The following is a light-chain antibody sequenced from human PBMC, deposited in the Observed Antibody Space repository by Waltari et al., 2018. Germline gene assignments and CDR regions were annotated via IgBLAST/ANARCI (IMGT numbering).Light chain of an antibody. CDR3: QSYDTDNDAVV. CDR2: EDN. Sequence: NFMLTQPPSVSESPGKTVTISCTGSSGRIDSNYVQWYHQRPGSAPTPVIYEDNQRPSGVPDRFSGSIDTYSNSASLTISGLRTEDEADYYCQSYDTDNDAVVFGGGTTLTVL. J-gene: IGLJ2*01. CDR1: SGRIDSNY. V-gene: IGLV6-57*02.